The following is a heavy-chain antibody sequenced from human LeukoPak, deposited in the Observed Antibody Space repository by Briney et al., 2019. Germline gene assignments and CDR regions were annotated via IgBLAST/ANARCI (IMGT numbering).Heavy chain of an antibody. D-gene: IGHD2-15*01. Sequence: GGSLRLSCAASGFTFSDYYMSWIRQAPGKGLEWVSYISRSGRTIYYADSVKGRFTISRDNAKNSLYLQMNSLRAEDTAMYYCARTDCSGGSCYGLHDYYMDVWGKGTTVTVSS. V-gene: IGHV3-11*01. CDR2: ISRSGRTI. CDR1: GFTFSDYY. J-gene: IGHJ6*03. CDR3: ARTDCSGGSCYGLHDYYMDV.